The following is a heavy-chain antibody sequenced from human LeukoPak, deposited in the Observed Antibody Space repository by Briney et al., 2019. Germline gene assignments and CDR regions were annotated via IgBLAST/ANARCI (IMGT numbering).Heavy chain of an antibody. CDR3: ARVGGGDSTWYSSYYGLDV. J-gene: IGHJ6*02. D-gene: IGHD6-13*01. Sequence: SETLSLTCTVSGGPISDYYWSWIRQPAGKRLEWIGRFYSSGSPNSNPSLKSRVTMSVDTSKNQFSLKLSSVTAADTAVYYCARVGGGDSTWYSSYYGLDVWGQGTTVTVSS. V-gene: IGHV4-4*07. CDR2: FYSSGSP. CDR1: GGPISDYY.